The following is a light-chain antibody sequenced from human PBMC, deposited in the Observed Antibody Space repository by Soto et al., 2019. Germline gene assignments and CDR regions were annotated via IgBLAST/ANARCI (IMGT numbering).Light chain of an antibody. CDR2: DAS. CDR1: QSISSW. CDR3: QQTYTPPRT. Sequence: DNQMNPSPSTPSASVGDRVTITCRASQSISSWLALYQQKPGKAPKLLIWDASTLQSGVPSRFSGSGSGTDFTLTISSLEPEDFATYYCQQTYTPPRTFGQGTKVDIK. V-gene: IGKV1-39*01. J-gene: IGKJ1*01.